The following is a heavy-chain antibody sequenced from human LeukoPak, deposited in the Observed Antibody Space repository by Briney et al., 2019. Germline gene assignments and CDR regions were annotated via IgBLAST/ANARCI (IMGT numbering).Heavy chain of an antibody. CDR3: ARVNGAYRYYFDY. CDR1: GGSISSYY. V-gene: IGHV4-59*01. J-gene: IGHJ4*02. CDR2: IYYSGST. D-gene: IGHD4-17*01. Sequence: SETLSLTCTVSGGSISSYYWSWIRQPPGKGLEWIGYIYYSGSTNYNPSLKSRVTISVDTSKNQFSLKLGSVTAADTAVYYCARVNGAYRYYFDYWGQGTLVTVSS.